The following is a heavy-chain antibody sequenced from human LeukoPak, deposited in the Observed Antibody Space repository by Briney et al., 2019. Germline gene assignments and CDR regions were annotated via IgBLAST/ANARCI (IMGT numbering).Heavy chain of an antibody. J-gene: IGHJ4*02. D-gene: IGHD3-10*01. CDR3: ARAYGSGSLYYFDY. V-gene: IGHV4-59*08. Sequence: SETLSLTCTVSGGSISSYYWSWIRQPPGKGLEWTGYIYYSGSTNYNPSLKSRVTISVDTSKNQFSLKLSSVTAADTAVYYCARAYGSGSLYYFDYWGQGTLVTVSS. CDR1: GGSISSYY. CDR2: IYYSGST.